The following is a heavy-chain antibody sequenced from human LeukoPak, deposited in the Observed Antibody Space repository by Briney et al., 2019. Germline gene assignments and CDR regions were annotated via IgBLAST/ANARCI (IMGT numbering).Heavy chain of an antibody. CDR3: ARHELTYYYGSGSYESNWFDP. J-gene: IGHJ5*02. D-gene: IGHD3-10*01. Sequence: SETLSLTCTVSGGSISSSSYYWGWIRQPPGKGLEWLGSIYYSGSTYYNPSLKSQVTISVDTSKNQFSLKLSSVTAADTAVYYCARHELTYYYGSGSYESNWFDPWGQGTLVTVSS. CDR2: IYYSGST. CDR1: GGSISSSSYY. V-gene: IGHV4-39*01.